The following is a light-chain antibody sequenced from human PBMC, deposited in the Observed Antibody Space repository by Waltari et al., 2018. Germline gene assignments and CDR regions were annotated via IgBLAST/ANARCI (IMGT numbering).Light chain of an antibody. V-gene: IGLV7-43*01. J-gene: IGLJ3*02. CDR1: TGDATSCYY. Sequence: VVTQAPSVTVSPGGTVTLTCTSSTGDATSCYYSNWIQQKVGQAPRPLFYRTDKKYSWTPARFAGSLLGGKAALPVSGGQPEDESEYYCLLMCDTAWVFCGGTSLTVL. CDR3: LLMCDTAWV. CDR2: RTD.